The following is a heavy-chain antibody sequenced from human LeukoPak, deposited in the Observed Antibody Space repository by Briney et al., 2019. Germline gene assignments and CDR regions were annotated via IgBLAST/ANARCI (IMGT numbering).Heavy chain of an antibody. Sequence: GRSLRLSCAASGFTFSSYAMHWVRQAPGKGLEWVAVISYDGSNKYYADSVKGRFTISRDNSKNTLYPQMNSLRAEDTAVYYCAKDSEAVAYGYFDYWGQGTLVTVSS. CDR3: AKDSEAVAYGYFDY. J-gene: IGHJ4*02. D-gene: IGHD6-19*01. CDR2: ISYDGSNK. V-gene: IGHV3-30-3*01. CDR1: GFTFSSYA.